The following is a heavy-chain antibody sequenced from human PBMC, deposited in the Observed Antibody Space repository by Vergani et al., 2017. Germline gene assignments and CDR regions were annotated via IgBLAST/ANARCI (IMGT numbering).Heavy chain of an antibody. D-gene: IGHD3-10*01. CDR2: IYYSGST. CDR1: GGSISSSRYY. CDR3: SRRTTMVRGVLEIARYYFDY. Sequence: QLQLQESGPGLVKPSETLSLTCTVSGGSISSSRYYWGWIRQPPGKGLEWNGSIYYSGSTYYNPSLKSRVTISVDTSKNQFSLKLSSVTAADTAVFYWSRRTTMVRGVLEIARYYFDYWGQGTLVTFSS. V-gene: IGHV4-39*01. J-gene: IGHJ4*02.